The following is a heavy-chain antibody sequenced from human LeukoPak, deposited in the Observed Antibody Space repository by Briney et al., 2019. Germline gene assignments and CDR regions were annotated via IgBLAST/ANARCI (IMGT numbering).Heavy chain of an antibody. CDR2: IWYDGSNK. CDR1: GFTFSSYG. Sequence: GGSLRLSCAASGFTFSSYGMHWVRQAPGKGLEWVAVIWYDGSNKYYADSVKGRFTISRGNSKNTLYLQMNSLRAEDTAVYYCARVAVCSGGSCYPTFDYWGQGTLVTVSS. J-gene: IGHJ4*02. CDR3: ARVAVCSGGSCYPTFDY. V-gene: IGHV3-33*01. D-gene: IGHD2-15*01.